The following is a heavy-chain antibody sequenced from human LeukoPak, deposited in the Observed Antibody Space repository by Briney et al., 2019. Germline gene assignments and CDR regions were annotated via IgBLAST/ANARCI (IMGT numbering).Heavy chain of an antibody. CDR1: GGSVSSGSYY. D-gene: IGHD6-6*01. Sequence: PSETLSLTCTVSGGSVSSGSYYWSWLRQPAGKGLEWIGRIYTRGSTNYNPSLKSRVTISVDTSKNQFSLKLSSVTAADTAVYYCATYPYSSSSEEDYWGQGTLVTVSS. V-gene: IGHV4-61*02. J-gene: IGHJ4*02. CDR2: IYTRGST. CDR3: ATYPYSSSSEEDY.